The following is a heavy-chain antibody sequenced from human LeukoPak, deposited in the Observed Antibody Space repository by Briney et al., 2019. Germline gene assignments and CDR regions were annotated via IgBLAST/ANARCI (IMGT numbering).Heavy chain of an antibody. D-gene: IGHD6-13*01. CDR1: GGSFSGYY. CDR3: ARGPGYSSTIGDY. J-gene: IGHJ4*02. Sequence: SETLSLTCAVYGGSFSGYYWGWIRQPPGKGLEWIGEINHSGSTNYNPSLKSRVTISVDTSKNQFSLKLSSVTAADTAVYYCARGPGYSSTIGDYWGQGTLVTVSS. CDR2: INHSGST. V-gene: IGHV4-34*01.